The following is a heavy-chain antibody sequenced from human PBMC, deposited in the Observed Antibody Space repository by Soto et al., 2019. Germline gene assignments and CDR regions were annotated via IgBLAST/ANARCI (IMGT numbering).Heavy chain of an antibody. J-gene: IGHJ5*02. V-gene: IGHV4-34*01. CDR3: ARGYYGGNSGWFDP. CDR2: INHSGST. Sequence: SETLSLTCAVYGGSFSGYYWSWIRQPPGKGLEWIGEINHSGSTNYNPSLKSRVTISVDTSKNQFSLKLSSVTAADTAVYYCARGYYGGNSGWFDPWGQGTLVTVSS. D-gene: IGHD4-17*01. CDR1: GGSFSGYY.